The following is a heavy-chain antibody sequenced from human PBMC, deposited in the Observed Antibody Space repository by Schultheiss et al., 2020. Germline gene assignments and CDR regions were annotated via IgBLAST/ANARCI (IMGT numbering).Heavy chain of an antibody. CDR3: ARLERDGYGPRSAFDI. D-gene: IGHD5-24*01. CDR1: GGSISSSSYY. J-gene: IGHJ3*02. Sequence: SETLSLTCTVSGGSISSSSYYWGWIRQPPGKGLEWIGSIYYSGSTYYNPSLKSRVTISVDTSKNQFSLKLSSVTAADTAVYYCARLERDGYGPRSAFDIWGQGTMVTVSS. CDR2: IYYSGST. V-gene: IGHV4-39*01.